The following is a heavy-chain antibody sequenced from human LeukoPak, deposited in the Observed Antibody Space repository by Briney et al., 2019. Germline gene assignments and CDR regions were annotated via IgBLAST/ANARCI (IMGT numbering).Heavy chain of an antibody. Sequence: GGSLRLSCTASGLTFGSYTMSWVRQAPGKGLEWVSGITATGSRTYYADSVKGRFTISRDNSKNTLYLQMNSLRAEDTAVYYCAKDRFDFWSVYYFDYWGQGTLVTVSS. CDR3: AKDRFDFWSVYYFDY. V-gene: IGHV3-23*01. D-gene: IGHD3-3*01. J-gene: IGHJ4*02. CDR2: ITATGSRT. CDR1: GLTFGSYT.